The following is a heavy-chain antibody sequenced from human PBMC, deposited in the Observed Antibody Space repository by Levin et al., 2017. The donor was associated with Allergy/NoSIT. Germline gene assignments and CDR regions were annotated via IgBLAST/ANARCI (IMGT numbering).Heavy chain of an antibody. CDR3: TAFIGTYCSGGRCRTDYYCYGMDV. J-gene: IGHJ6*02. CDR2: VSSKANSYAS. V-gene: IGHV3-73*01. Sequence: AGGSLRLSCAASGFTFSASAMHWVRQAPGKGLEWVCSVSSKANSYASAYAASVEGRITIARYDSKNTAYLQMHSPKIEATAVYYCTAFIGTYCSGGRCRTDYYCYGMDVWGQGTTVTVSS. D-gene: IGHD2-15*01. CDR1: GFTFSASA.